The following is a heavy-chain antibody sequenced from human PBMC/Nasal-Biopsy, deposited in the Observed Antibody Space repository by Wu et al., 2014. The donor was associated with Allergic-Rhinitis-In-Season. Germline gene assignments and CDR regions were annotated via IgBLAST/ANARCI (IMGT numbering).Heavy chain of an antibody. J-gene: IGHJ5*02. D-gene: IGHD3-16*01. CDR1: GGSVSSSTYY. Sequence: TLSLTCTVSGGSVSSSTYYWGWIRQPPGKALEWIGSMSHSGRTLYNPSLRSRIFPSISVDTSKNQFSLKLSSVTASDTAIYYCAATLRTRFDPWGQGFLVTVSS. V-gene: IGHV4-39*01. CDR2: MSHSGRT. CDR3: AATLRTRFDP.